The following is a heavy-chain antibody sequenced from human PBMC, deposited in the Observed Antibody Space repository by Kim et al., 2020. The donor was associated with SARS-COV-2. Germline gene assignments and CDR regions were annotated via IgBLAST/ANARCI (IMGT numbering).Heavy chain of an antibody. CDR1: GFTFSSYA. CDR2: ISHDGSNQ. D-gene: IGHD3-16*02. J-gene: IGHJ6*02. CDR3: ARDPMITFGGVIAIGYYYYGRDV. V-gene: IGHV3-30-3*01. Sequence: GGSLRLSCAASGFTFSSYAMHWVRQAPGKGLEWVAVISHDGSNQHYADSVKGRFTISRENSKNTLYLQMNSLRAEDTAVYYCARDPMITFGGVIAIGYYYYGRDVWGQGTTVTVSS.